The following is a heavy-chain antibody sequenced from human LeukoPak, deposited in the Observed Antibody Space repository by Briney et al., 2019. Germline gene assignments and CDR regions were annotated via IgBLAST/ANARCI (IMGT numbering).Heavy chain of an antibody. CDR3: ARRVFGSTSLYYFDY. CDR2: IYPGDSDT. D-gene: IGHD2-2*01. CDR1: GYSFTSYW. V-gene: IGHV5-51*01. J-gene: IGHJ4*02. Sequence: GESLKISCKGSGYSFTSYWIGWVRQMPGKGLEWMGIIYPGDSDTRYSPSFQGQVTISADKSISTAYLQWSRLKASDTAMYYCARRVFGSTSLYYFDYWGQGTLVTVSS.